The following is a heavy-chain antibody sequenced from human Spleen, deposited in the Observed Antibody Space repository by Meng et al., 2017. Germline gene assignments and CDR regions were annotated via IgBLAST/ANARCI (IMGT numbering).Heavy chain of an antibody. CDR1: GYSISSGYY. CDR3: ARGSHWGRIIDY. Sequence: SETLSLTCTVSGYSISSGYYWGWIRQPPGKGLEWIGTIYHSGSTYYNPSLKSRVTISVDTSKNQFSLNLSAVTAADTAVYYCARGSHWGRIIDYWGQGTLVNGAS. D-gene: IGHD3-16*01. CDR2: IYHSGST. J-gene: IGHJ4*02. V-gene: IGHV4-38-2*02.